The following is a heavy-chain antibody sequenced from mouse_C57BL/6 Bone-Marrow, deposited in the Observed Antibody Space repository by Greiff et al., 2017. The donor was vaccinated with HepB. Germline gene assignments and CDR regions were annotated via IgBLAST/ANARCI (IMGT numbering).Heavy chain of an antibody. J-gene: IGHJ1*03. CDR2: ISYSGST. CDR1: GYSITSDY. CDR3: ARGDYGSSYGWYFDV. Sequence: EVHLVESGPGLAKPSQTLSLTCSVTGYSITSDYWNWIRKFPGNKLEYMGYISYSGSTYYNPSLKSRISITRDTSKNQYYLQLNSVTTEDTATYYCARGDYGSSYGWYFDVWGTGTTVTVSS. V-gene: IGHV3-8*01. D-gene: IGHD1-1*01.